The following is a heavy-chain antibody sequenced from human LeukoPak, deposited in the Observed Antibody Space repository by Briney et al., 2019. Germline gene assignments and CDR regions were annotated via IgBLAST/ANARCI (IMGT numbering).Heavy chain of an antibody. D-gene: IGHD3-22*01. CDR2: ISSSSRTI. J-gene: IGHJ6*02. CDR3: AIRGYYDTTYAYDYHAMDV. V-gene: IGHV3-48*02. Sequence: PGGSLRLSCAASGVNFSGYSMHWVRQAPGKGLEWVSYISSSSRTIYYADSVKGRFTISRDNAKNSLHLQINSLRDEDTAVYYCAIRGYYDTTYAYDYHAMDVWGQGTAVTVSS. CDR1: GVNFSGYS.